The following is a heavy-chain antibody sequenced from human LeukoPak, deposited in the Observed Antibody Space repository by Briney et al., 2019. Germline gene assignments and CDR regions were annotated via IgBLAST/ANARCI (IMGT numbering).Heavy chain of an antibody. CDR1: CRPISSYY. Sequence: SETLSLTCTVSCRPISSYYWSWIRQPPGKGLAGIGYIDYSGSTNYSPPLKSRVTISVDTSKNQFSLKLSSVNAADTAVYYCAGQYSSGWYGDDWFDPWGQGTLVTVSS. D-gene: IGHD6-19*01. CDR2: IDYSGST. V-gene: IGHV4-59*08. CDR3: AGQYSSGWYGDDWFDP. J-gene: IGHJ5*02.